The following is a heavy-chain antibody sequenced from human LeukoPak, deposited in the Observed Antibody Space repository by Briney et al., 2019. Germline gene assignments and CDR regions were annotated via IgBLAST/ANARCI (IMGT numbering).Heavy chain of an antibody. D-gene: IGHD1-26*01. CDR3: ARDNPLTFPWELSAFDI. V-gene: IGHV4-34*01. J-gene: IGHJ3*02. CDR1: GGSLNGYY. CDR2: GGNSGGT. Sequence: PSETLSLTCAVYGGSLNGYYWSWIRQPPGKGLEWIGEGGNSGGTKFNPSLKSRVTISADTSKNQFSLQLNSVTPEDTAVYYCARDNPLTFPWELSAFDIWGQGIMVTVSS.